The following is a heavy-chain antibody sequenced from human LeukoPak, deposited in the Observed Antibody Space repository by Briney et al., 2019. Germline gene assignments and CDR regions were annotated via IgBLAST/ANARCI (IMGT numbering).Heavy chain of an antibody. CDR1: GFTFDDYA. CDR2: INWNSGSI. D-gene: IGHD4-11*01. Sequence: GGSLRLSCAASGFTFDDYAMHWVRQAPGKGLEWVSGINWNSGSIGYADSVKGRFTISRNNAKNSLYLQMNNLRDEDTAVYYCAKNHVTVPNGDWFGPWGQGTLVTVSS. J-gene: IGHJ5*02. CDR3: AKNHVTVPNGDWFGP. V-gene: IGHV3-9*01.